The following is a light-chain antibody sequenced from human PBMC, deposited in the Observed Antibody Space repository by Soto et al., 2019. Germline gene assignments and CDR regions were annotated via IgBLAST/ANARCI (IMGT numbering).Light chain of an antibody. CDR2: GAS. CDR3: QHYNNWPFT. CDR1: QSVSSN. Sequence: EMVMTQSPATLSVSPGERATLSCRASQSVSSNLSWYQHKPGQTPRLLIYGASTRATGIPARFSCSGSGTEFSLPISSLQSEDFAVYYCQHYNNWPFTFGPGTKVEIK. V-gene: IGKV3-15*01. J-gene: IGKJ3*01.